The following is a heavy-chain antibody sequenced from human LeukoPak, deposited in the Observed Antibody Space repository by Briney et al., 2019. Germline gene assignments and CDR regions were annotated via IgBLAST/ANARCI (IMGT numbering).Heavy chain of an antibody. V-gene: IGHV4-59*01. J-gene: IGHJ4*02. CDR3: ASVNTVATGQIDY. CDR2: IYYSGST. Sequence: KASETLSLTCTVSGGSMSGYFWSWIRQPPGKGLEWIGYIYYSGSTNYNPSLKSRVTISVDTSKHQLSLKLSSVTAADTAVYYCASVNTVATGQIDYWGQGTLVTVSS. CDR1: GGSMSGYF. D-gene: IGHD5-12*01.